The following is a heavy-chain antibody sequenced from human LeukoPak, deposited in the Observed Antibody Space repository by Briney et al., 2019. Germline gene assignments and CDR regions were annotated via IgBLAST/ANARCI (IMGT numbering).Heavy chain of an antibody. CDR3: AGTSTIFGVVIILTAFDI. Sequence: SETLSLTCTVSGGSISSSSYYWGWIRQPPGKGLEWIGTIYYSGSTYYNPSLKSRVTISVDTSKNQFSLKLSSVTAADTAVYYCAGTSTIFGVVIILTAFDIWGQGTMVTVSS. CDR2: IYYSGST. D-gene: IGHD3-3*01. J-gene: IGHJ3*02. V-gene: IGHV4-39*01. CDR1: GGSISSSSYY.